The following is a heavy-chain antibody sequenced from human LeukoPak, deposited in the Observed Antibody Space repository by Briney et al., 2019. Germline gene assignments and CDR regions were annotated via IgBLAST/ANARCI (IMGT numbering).Heavy chain of an antibody. D-gene: IGHD3-3*01. CDR3: ARERVWSGYYTFDY. Sequence: SSETLSLTCVVSGGSVSGYYWGWIRQPPGRGLEWIGYVYYSGSTNYNPSLKSRVTISVDTSKNQFSLKLSSVTAADTAVYYCARERVWSGYYTFDYWGQGTLVTVSS. CDR1: GGSVSGYY. V-gene: IGHV4-59*02. J-gene: IGHJ4*02. CDR2: VYYSGST.